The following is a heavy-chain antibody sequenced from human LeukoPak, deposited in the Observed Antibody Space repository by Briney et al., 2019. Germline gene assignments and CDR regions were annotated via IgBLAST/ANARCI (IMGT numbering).Heavy chain of an antibody. D-gene: IGHD5-24*01. CDR1: GFTFSNYW. Sequence: GGSLRLSCAASGFTFSNYWMNWVRQAPGMGLECLANIKQDGSETYYADSVRGRFTISRDNAKNSLYLQMNSLRAEDTAVYYCARETPRRGETRDGYRWGQGTLVTVSS. CDR3: ARETPRRGETRDGYR. CDR2: IKQDGSET. J-gene: IGHJ4*02. V-gene: IGHV3-7*01.